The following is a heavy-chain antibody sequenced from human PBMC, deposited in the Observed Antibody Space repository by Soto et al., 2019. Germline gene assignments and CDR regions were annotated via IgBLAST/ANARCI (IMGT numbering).Heavy chain of an antibody. Sequence: GGSLRLPCAASGFTFSSYGMHWVRQAPGKGLEWVAVISYDGSNKYYADPVKGRFTISRDNSKNTLYLQMNSLRAEDTAVYYCAKDGNGALIDYWGQGTLVTVSS. V-gene: IGHV3-30*18. CDR1: GFTFSSYG. CDR2: ISYDGSNK. D-gene: IGHD1-1*01. CDR3: AKDGNGALIDY. J-gene: IGHJ4*02.